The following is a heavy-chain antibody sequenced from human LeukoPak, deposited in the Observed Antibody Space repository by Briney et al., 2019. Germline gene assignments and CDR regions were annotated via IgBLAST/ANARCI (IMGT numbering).Heavy chain of an antibody. V-gene: IGHV1-46*01. J-gene: IGHJ3*02. D-gene: IGHD2-2*01. CDR2: INPSGGST. Sequence: ASVKVSCKASGYIFTSYFMHWVRQAPGQGLEWMGLINPSGGSTRYAQKFQGRVTMTRDMSTSTVYMELSSLRSDDTAVYYCARDLRTERYCSSTSCYASDAFDIWGQGTMVTVSS. CDR3: ARDLRTERYCSSTSCYASDAFDI. CDR1: GYIFTSYF.